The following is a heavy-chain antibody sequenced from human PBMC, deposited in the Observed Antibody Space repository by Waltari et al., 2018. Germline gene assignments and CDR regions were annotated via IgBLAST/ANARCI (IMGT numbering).Heavy chain of an antibody. D-gene: IGHD1-20*01. V-gene: IGHV3-7*01. CDR2: IKKDGSEK. J-gene: IGHJ3*02. CDR1: GFTFSNYV. Sequence: EVQLLESGGGLVQPGGSLRLSCAASGFTFSNYVMSWVRQAPGKGLWWVANIKKDGSEKYYVDSVKGRVTISRDNAKNSLYLQMNSLRAEDTAVYYCARGGGIKDAFDIWGQGTMVTVSS. CDR3: ARGGGIKDAFDI.